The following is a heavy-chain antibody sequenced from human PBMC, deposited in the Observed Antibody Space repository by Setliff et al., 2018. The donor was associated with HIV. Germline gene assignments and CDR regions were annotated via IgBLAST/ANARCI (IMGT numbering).Heavy chain of an antibody. CDR3: ARSVIGYYYYGMDV. J-gene: IGHJ6*02. D-gene: IGHD3-10*01. V-gene: IGHV3-30*01. CDR2: ISYDGSNK. CDR1: GFTFSSYA. Sequence: GGSLRLSCAASGFTFSSYAMHWVRQAPDKGLEWVAVISYDGSNKYYADSVKGRFTISRDNSKNTLYLQMNSLRAEDTAVYYCARSVIGYYYYGMDVWGQGTLVTVSS.